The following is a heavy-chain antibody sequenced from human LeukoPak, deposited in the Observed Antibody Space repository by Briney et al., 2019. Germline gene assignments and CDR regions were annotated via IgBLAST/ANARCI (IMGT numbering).Heavy chain of an antibody. D-gene: IGHD3-22*01. V-gene: IGHV5-51*01. CDR2: VYPGEADI. Sequence: PGESLKISCKGSGYSFTSYWIGWVRQMPGKGLEWMGVVYPGEADIRYSPSFQGQVTISADKSISTAYLQWSSLKASDTAMYYCARQHSNGRFDPWGQGTLVTVSS. CDR1: GYSFTSYW. J-gene: IGHJ5*02. CDR3: ARQHSNGRFDP.